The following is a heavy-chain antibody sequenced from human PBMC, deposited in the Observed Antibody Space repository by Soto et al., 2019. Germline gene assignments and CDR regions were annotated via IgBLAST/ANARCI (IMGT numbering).Heavy chain of an antibody. V-gene: IGHV3-23*01. D-gene: IGHD4-17*01. CDR3: AKDPNGDYVGGFEM. CDR2: ISSSGGRT. J-gene: IGHJ3*02. CDR1: GFTFSRYA. Sequence: GGFLRLSCAGSGFTFSRYAMSWVRQSSEKGLEFVSGISSSGGRTFYADSVKGRFFIYRDDSRNTLFLQMDSLRVEDSALYYCAKDPNGDYVGGFEMWGPGTKVTVSS.